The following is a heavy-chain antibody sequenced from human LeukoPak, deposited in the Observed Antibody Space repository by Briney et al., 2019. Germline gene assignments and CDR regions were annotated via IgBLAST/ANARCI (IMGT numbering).Heavy chain of an antibody. J-gene: IGHJ4*02. CDR3: ARVRREITMVRGDKASYFDY. D-gene: IGHD3-10*01. CDR2: IYTSGST. CDR1: GGSISSGSYY. Sequence: PSETLSLTCTVSGGSISSGSYYWSWIRQPAGKGLEWIGRIYTSGSTNYNPSLKSRVTISVDTSKNQFSLKLSSVTAADTAVYYCARVRREITMVRGDKASYFDYWGQGTLVTVSS. V-gene: IGHV4-61*02.